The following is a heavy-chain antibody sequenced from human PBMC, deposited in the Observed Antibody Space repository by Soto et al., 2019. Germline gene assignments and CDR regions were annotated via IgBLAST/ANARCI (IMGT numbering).Heavy chain of an antibody. CDR2: INHSGST. Sequence: KQSQTLSLTCAVYGGSFSGYYWSWIRQPPGKGLEWIGEINHSGSTNYNPSLKSRVTISVDTSKNQFSLKLSSVTAADTAVYYCARGLKQQLPHLYYYYGMDVWGQGTTVTVSS. CDR1: GGSFSGYY. J-gene: IGHJ6*02. V-gene: IGHV4-34*01. D-gene: IGHD6-13*01. CDR3: ARGLKQQLPHLYYYYGMDV.